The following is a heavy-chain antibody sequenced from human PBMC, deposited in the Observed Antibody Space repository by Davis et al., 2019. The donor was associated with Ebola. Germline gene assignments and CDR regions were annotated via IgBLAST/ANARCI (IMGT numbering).Heavy chain of an antibody. CDR2: IWYDGRNK. CDR3: ARDTYYYYNTMDV. Sequence: GESLKISCAASGFTFSSYAMHWVRQAPGKGLEWVAVIWYDGRNKYYADSVKDRFTIPRDNSKNTLYLQMNSLRAEDTAVYYCARDTYYYYNTMDVWGKGTTVTVSS. V-gene: IGHV3-33*08. J-gene: IGHJ6*04. CDR1: GFTFSSYA.